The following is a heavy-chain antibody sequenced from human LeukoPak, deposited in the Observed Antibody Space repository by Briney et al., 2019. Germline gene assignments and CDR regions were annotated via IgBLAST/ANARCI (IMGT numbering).Heavy chain of an antibody. Sequence: SETLSLTCTVSGGSISRIIYYWGWIRQPPGKGLEWIGSIYYTGSTYYTPSLKSRVTISVDRSKNQLSLRLSSVTAADTAVYYCARHHVSAGGFGEFDYWGQGTLVAVSS. CDR3: ARHHVSAGGFGEFDY. D-gene: IGHD3-10*01. CDR2: IYYTGST. CDR1: GGSISRIIYY. J-gene: IGHJ4*02. V-gene: IGHV4-39*01.